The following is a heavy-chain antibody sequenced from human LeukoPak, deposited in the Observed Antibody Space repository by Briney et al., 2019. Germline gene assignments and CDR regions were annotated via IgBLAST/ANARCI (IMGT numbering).Heavy chain of an antibody. CDR1: EFIFGDYA. D-gene: IGHD6-19*01. CDR2: IDKTTYPT. J-gene: IGHJ4*02. Sequence: GGSLRLSCAASEFIFGDYAMGWVRQAPGKGLEWVSTIDKTTYPTFYADSVKGRFTISRDNSKNTLYLQMNSLRTEDTAVYFCAKFEGATIPGWFNDYWGQGILVTVSS. CDR3: AKFEGATIPGWFNDY. V-gene: IGHV3-23*05.